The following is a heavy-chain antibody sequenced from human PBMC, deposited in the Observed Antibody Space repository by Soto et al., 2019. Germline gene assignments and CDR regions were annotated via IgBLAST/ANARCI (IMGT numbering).Heavy chain of an antibody. CDR3: ARVQYSGYDWRVFDY. J-gene: IGHJ4*02. V-gene: IGHV1-8*02. Sequence: ASVKVSCKASGYTFTSYGISWVRQAPGQGLEWMGWMNPNSGNTGYAQKFQGRVTMTRNTSISTAYMELSSLRSEDTAVYYCARVQYSGYDWRVFDYWGQGTLVTSPQ. CDR1: GYTFTSYG. CDR2: MNPNSGNT. D-gene: IGHD5-12*01.